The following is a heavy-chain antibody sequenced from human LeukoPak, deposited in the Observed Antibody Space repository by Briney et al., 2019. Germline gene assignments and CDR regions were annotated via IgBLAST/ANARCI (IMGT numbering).Heavy chain of an antibody. D-gene: IGHD2-15*01. CDR3: ARDRSDGGYNWFDP. V-gene: IGHV4-61*02. J-gene: IGHJ5*02. CDR2: IYTSGST. CDR1: GGSISSDNNY. Sequence: SQTLSLTCTVSGGSISSDNNYWSWIRQPAGKGLEWIGRIYTSGSTNHNPSLNSRVTISIDTSKNQFSLKLSSVTATDTAVYYCARDRSDGGYNWFDPWGQGTLVTVSS.